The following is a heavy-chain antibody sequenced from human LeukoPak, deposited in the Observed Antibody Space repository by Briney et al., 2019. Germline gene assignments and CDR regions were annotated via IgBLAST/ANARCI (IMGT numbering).Heavy chain of an antibody. D-gene: IGHD1-26*01. Sequence: ASVKVSCKASGFTFTTSAVQWVRQARGQRLEWIGWIVVGSGKTNYAQKFQERVTITRDMSTSTAYMELSSLRSEDTAVYYCAAPWGEVGATTTFDIWGQGTMVTVSS. CDR3: AAPWGEVGATTTFDI. CDR1: GFTFTTSA. J-gene: IGHJ3*02. CDR2: IVVGSGKT. V-gene: IGHV1-58*01.